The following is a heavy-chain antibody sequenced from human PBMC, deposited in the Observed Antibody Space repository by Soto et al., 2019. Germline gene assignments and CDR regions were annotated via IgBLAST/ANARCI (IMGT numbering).Heavy chain of an antibody. CDR3: ARDQGLYDSSGYPNYYYGMDV. V-gene: IGHV3-48*02. D-gene: IGHD3-22*01. CDR2: ISSSSSTI. J-gene: IGHJ6*02. CDR1: GFTFSSYS. Sequence: GGSLRLSCAASGFTFSSYSMNWVRQAPGKXLEWVSYISSSSSTIYYADSVKGRFTISRDNAKNSLYLQMNSLRDEDTAVYYCARDQGLYDSSGYPNYYYGMDVWGQGTTVTVSS.